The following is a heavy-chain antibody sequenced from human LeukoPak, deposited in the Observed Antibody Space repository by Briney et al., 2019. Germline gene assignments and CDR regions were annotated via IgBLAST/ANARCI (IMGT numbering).Heavy chain of an antibody. CDR3: ARFSALAPPRGGHNWFDP. CDR2: INHSGCT. D-gene: IGHD3-10*01. V-gene: IGHV4-34*01. J-gene: IGHJ5*02. CDR1: GGSFSGYY. Sequence: SETLSLTCAVYGGSFSGYYWSWIRQPPGKGLEWIGEINHSGCTNYNPSLKSRVTISVDTSKNQFSLKLSSVTAADTAVYYCARFSALAPPRGGHNWFDPWGQGTLVTVSS.